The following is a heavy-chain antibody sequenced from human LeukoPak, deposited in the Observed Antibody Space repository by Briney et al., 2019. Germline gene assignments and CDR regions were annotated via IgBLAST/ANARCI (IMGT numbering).Heavy chain of an antibody. CDR2: IYYSGST. J-gene: IGHJ4*02. V-gene: IGHV4-39*07. CDR3: ARGGPYSSGLFDY. D-gene: IGHD6-19*01. CDR1: GGSISSSSYY. Sequence: SETLSLTCTVSGGSISSSSYYWGWIRQPPGKGLEWIGSIYYSGSTYYNPSLKSRVTISVDTSKNQFSLKLSPVTAADTAVYYCARGGPYSSGLFDYWGQGTLVTVSS.